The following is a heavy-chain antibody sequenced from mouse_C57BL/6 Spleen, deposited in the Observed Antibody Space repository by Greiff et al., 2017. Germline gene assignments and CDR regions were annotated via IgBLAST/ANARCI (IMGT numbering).Heavy chain of an antibody. CDR2: IDPANGNT. V-gene: IGHV14-3*01. J-gene: IGHJ1*03. CDR3: AFYYSNLDWYFDV. D-gene: IGHD2-5*01. Sequence: EVQRVESVAELVRPGASVKLSCTASGFNIKNTYMHWVKQRPEQGLEWIGRIDPANGNTKYAPKFQGKATITADTSSNTAYLQLSSLTSEDTAIYYCAFYYSNLDWYFDVWGTGTTVTVSS. CDR1: GFNIKNTY.